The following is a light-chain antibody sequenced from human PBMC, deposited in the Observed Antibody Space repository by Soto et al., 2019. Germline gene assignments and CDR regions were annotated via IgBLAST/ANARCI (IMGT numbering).Light chain of an antibody. CDR2: DDT. V-gene: IGLV2-23*01. CDR3: CSYAGRSTWV. CDR1: SSDVGSYKL. J-gene: IGLJ7*01. Sequence: QSVLTQPASVSGSPGQSITISCTGTSSDVGSYKLVSWYQQRPGKGPKLMIYDDTERPSGVSSRFSGSKSGNTASLTISGLQAEDEDDYYCCSYAGRSTWVFGGGTQLTVL.